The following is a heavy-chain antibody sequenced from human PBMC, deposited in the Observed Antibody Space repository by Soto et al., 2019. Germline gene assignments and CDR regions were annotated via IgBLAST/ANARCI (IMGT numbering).Heavy chain of an antibody. D-gene: IGHD5-12*01. V-gene: IGHV4-4*07. Sequence: SETLSLTCTVSGGSINTFYWSWVRQPAGKGLEWIGRIFSSGSTSFNPSLESRVAMSVDTSKNHFSLNLSSVTAADMAVYYCAREGSYSAYNFAHGIQLWSFDFWGQGALVTVPQ. CDR2: IFSSGST. CDR1: GGSINTFY. J-gene: IGHJ4*02. CDR3: AREGSYSAYNFAHGIQLWSFDF.